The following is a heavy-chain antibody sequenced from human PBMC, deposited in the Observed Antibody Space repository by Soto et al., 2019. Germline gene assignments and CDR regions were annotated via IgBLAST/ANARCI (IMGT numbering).Heavy chain of an antibody. J-gene: IGHJ4*02. D-gene: IGHD4-17*01. Sequence: SETLSLTCTVSGGSISSYYWSWIRQPPGKGLEWIGYIYYSGSTNYNPSLKSRVTISVDTSKNQFSLKLSSVTAADTAVYYCARERDYGDYGYDYWGQGTLVTVSS. CDR1: GGSISSYY. CDR2: IYYSGST. V-gene: IGHV4-59*01. CDR3: ARERDYGDYGYDY.